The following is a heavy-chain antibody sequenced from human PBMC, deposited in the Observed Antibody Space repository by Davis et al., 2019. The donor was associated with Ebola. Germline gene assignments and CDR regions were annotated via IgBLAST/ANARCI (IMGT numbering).Heavy chain of an antibody. CDR3: ARGGRGYNWDVEGFDY. V-gene: IGHV3-74*01. J-gene: IGHJ4*02. Sequence: HTGGSLRLSCAASGFTFSSYWMHWVRQAPGKGLMWVARINSDGSTTTYADFVKGRFTISRDNARNTLSLQMNSLRVEDTAVYYCARGGRGYNWDVEGFDYWGQGTLVTVSS. CDR2: INSDGSTT. CDR1: GFTFSSYW. D-gene: IGHD1-20*01.